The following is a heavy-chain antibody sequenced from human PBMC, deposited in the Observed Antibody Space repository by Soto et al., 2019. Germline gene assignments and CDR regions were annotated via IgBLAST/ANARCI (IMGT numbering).Heavy chain of an antibody. Sequence: ASVHVSCKSAGYTFRNYSIHWGRQAPGQRLECMAWINAGNGDTKYSQNFQGRVTITRDTSASTAYMDLSSLRPEDTAVYYCARAPRSSGYYHYAMDVWGQGTTVTVSS. CDR3: ARAPRSSGYYHYAMDV. CDR1: GYTFRNYS. CDR2: INAGNGDT. D-gene: IGHD3-9*01. V-gene: IGHV1-3*01. J-gene: IGHJ6*02.